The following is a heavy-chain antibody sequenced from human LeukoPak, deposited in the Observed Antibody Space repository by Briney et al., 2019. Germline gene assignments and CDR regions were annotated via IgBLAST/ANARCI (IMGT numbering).Heavy chain of an antibody. V-gene: IGHV3-23*01. D-gene: IGHD6-19*01. CDR1: GFTFSSYA. CDR3: AKSGGSSDWFSYFDY. J-gene: IGHJ4*02. CDR2: ISGSGGST. Sequence: GGSLRLSCAASGFTFSSYAMSTVRQAPCKGLEWVSAISGSGGSTYYAHSVKGRFTISRDNSKNTLYLQMDSLRAEDTAVYYCAKSGGSSDWFSYFDYWGQGTLVTVSS.